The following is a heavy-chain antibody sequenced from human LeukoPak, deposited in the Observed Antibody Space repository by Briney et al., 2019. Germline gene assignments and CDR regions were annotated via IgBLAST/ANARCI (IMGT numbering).Heavy chain of an antibody. CDR1: GFTFSRYW. CDR3: AKDSSSWYAY. V-gene: IGHV3-74*01. D-gene: IGHD6-13*01. J-gene: IGHJ4*02. Sequence: GGSLRLSCAASGFTFSRYWMHWVRQAPGKGLVWVSRINTDGSTTTYADSVKGRFTISRDNSKNTLYLQMNSLRAEDASVYYCAKDSSSWYAYWGQGTLVTVSS. CDR2: INTDGSTT.